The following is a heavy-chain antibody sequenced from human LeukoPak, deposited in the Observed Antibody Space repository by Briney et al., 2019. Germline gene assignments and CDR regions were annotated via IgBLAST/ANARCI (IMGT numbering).Heavy chain of an antibody. D-gene: IGHD6-6*01. CDR1: GFTFSSFA. Sequence: PGGSLRLSCAASGFTFSSFAMDWVRQVPGKGLEWVSSISSSSSYIYYADSVKGRFTISRDNAKNSLYLQMNSLRAEDTAVYYCARGYSSSSGVDYWGQGTLVTVSS. V-gene: IGHV3-21*01. J-gene: IGHJ4*02. CDR2: ISSSSSYI. CDR3: ARGYSSSSGVDY.